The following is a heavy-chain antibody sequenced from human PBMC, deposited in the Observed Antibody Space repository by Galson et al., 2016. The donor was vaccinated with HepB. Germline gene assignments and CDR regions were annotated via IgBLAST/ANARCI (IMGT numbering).Heavy chain of an antibody. CDR3: ARGSEYLFGY. J-gene: IGHJ4*02. CDR2: TYYSGST. D-gene: IGHD1-14*01. CDR1: GGSISYYY. V-gene: IGHV4-59*01. Sequence: SETLSLTCTVSGGSISYYYWSWIRQPPGKGLEWIGYTYYSGSTNSNPSLKSRVTISVDTSKNQISLKLTSVTAADTAVYYCARGSEYLFGYWGQGTLVTVSS.